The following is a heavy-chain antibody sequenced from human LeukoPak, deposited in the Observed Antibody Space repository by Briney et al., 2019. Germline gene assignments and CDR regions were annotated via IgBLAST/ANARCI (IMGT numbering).Heavy chain of an antibody. D-gene: IGHD3-10*01. CDR2: VVVGGAT. CDR1: GFTFTSYA. V-gene: IGHV3-23*01. J-gene: IGHJ4*02. CDR3: ARDRPLSGFDFDF. Sequence: GGSLRLSCAASGFTFTSYAMTWVRQAPGKGLEWVSTVVVGGATFYAASVKGRFTISKDNSNNTLYLQMNSLRGDDTAVYYCARDRPLSGFDFDFWGRGTLVTVSS.